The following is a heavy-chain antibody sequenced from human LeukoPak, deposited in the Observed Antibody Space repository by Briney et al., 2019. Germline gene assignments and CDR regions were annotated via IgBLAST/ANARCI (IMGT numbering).Heavy chain of an antibody. CDR3: ARDGGGIAAAGFFDY. CDR2: ISSSSSYI. J-gene: IGHJ4*02. CDR1: GFTFSSYS. V-gene: IGHV3-21*01. D-gene: IGHD6-13*01. Sequence: GGSLRLSCAASGFTFSSYSMNWVRQAPGKGLEWVSSISSSSSYIYYADSVKGRFTISRDNAKNSLYLQMNSLRAEDTAVYYCARDGGGIAAAGFFDYWGQGTLVTVSS.